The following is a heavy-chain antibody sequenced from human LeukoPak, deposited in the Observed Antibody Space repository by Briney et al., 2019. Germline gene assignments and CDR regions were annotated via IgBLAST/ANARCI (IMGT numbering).Heavy chain of an antibody. CDR1: GYSISSGYY. J-gene: IGHJ6*03. CDR2: IYHSGST. D-gene: IGHD5-24*01. Sequence: SETLSLTCTVSGYSISSGYYWGWIRQPPGKGLEWIGSIYHSGSTYYNSSLKSRVTISVDTSKNQFSLKLSSVTAADTAVYYCARMSEMATRSSLWTYYYYYMDVWGKGTTVTISS. CDR3: ARMSEMATRSSLWTYYYYYMDV. V-gene: IGHV4-38-2*02.